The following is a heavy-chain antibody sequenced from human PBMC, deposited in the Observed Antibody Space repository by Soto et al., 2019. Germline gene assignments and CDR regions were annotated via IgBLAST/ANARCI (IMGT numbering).Heavy chain of an antibody. CDR1: VFTFSSYA. Sequence: GWSLRLSCAFSVFTFSSYAMRWVRQAPGKGLEWVSAISGSGGSTYYADSVKGRFTISRDNSKNTLYLQMNSLRAEDTAVYYCAKSPESYDSSGPNGYWGQGTLVTVSS. CDR3: AKSPESYDSSGPNGY. V-gene: IGHV3-23*01. CDR2: ISGSGGST. D-gene: IGHD3-22*01. J-gene: IGHJ4*02.